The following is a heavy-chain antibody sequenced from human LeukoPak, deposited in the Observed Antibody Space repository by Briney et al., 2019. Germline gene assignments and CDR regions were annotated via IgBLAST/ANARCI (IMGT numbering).Heavy chain of an antibody. J-gene: IGHJ4*02. V-gene: IGHV4-61*08. CDR1: GASFRSGGQY. Sequence: PSETLSLTCTISGASFRSGGQYWGWIRQTPGKGLEWIGDIFYNGKTNYNPALKSRVTISLDTSRSQFSLRMSPVTAADTGVYYCARIFDIWGRGTLVTVSS. CDR3: ARIFDI. CDR2: IFYNGKT.